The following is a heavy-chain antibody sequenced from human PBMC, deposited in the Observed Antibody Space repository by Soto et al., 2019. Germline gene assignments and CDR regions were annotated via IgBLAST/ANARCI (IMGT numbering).Heavy chain of an antibody. CDR1: GLTFRTYW. V-gene: IGHV3-7*01. Sequence: EVQLVESGGDLVQPGGSLKLSFRTSGLTFRTYWMSWVRQAPGKGLWWVANIKTDGSEEYYADSVDGPFTISRNNTNNSLYIQMNNLTADYNATNYSSTYHDSDWENYPFQNWGQGTLVTVSS. CDR2: IKTDGSEE. CDR3: STYHDSDWENYPFQN. J-gene: IGHJ4*02. D-gene: IGHD3-16*01.